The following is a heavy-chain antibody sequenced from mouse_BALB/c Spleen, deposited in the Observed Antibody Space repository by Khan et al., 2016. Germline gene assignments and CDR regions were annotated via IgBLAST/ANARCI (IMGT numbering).Heavy chain of an antibody. CDR3: ARSSYDSYFDY. Sequence: QVQLQQSGAELAKPGASVKMSCKASGYTFTSYWMHWVKQRPGQGLEWIGYINPSTGYTEYNQKFKDKATLTADKSSSTAYMQLSSLTSEDSAVYYCARSSYDSYFDYWGQGTTLPVSS. J-gene: IGHJ2*01. CDR1: GYTFTSYW. D-gene: IGHD2-4*01. V-gene: IGHV1-7*01. CDR2: INPSTGYT.